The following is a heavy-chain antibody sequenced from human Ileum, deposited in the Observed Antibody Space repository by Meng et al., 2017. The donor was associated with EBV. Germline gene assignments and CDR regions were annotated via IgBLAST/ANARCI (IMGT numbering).Heavy chain of an antibody. CDR3: AMGPDYAKTGY. V-gene: IGHV4-39*01. Sequence: QLLRQESGRGLVKPSATLSLTCSVSGGSISRSNYCWGWIRQPPGKGLAWIQSICYTGYTYYNPSLKSRVTISADKSKNQFSLRLNSLTAADTAVYYCAMGPDYAKTGYWGQGTLVTVSS. CDR1: GGSISRSNYC. J-gene: IGHJ4*02. CDR2: ICYTGYT. D-gene: IGHD4-17*01.